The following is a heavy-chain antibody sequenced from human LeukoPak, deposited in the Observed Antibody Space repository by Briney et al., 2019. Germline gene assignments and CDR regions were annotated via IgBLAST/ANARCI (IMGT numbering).Heavy chain of an antibody. V-gene: IGHV4-59*11. Sequence: SETLSLTCTVSGGSIISHYWSWIRQPPGKGLGWIGYIYYSGSTNYNPSLKSRVTISVDMSKNQFSLNLSTVTAADTAVYYCARATVVTPFDYWGQGTLVTVSS. D-gene: IGHD4-23*01. CDR1: GGSIISHY. CDR2: IYYSGST. CDR3: ARATVVTPFDY. J-gene: IGHJ4*02.